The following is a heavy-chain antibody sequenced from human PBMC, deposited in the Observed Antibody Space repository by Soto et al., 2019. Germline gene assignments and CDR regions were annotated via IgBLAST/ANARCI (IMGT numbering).Heavy chain of an antibody. CDR1: GGSISSSSYY. V-gene: IGHV4-39*01. J-gene: IGHJ4*02. CDR2: IYYSGST. CDR3: ASLVDCSGGSCSDFDY. D-gene: IGHD2-15*01. Sequence: QLQLQESGPGLVKPSETLSLTCTVSGGSISSSSYYWGWIRQPPGKGLEWIGSIYYSGSTYYNPPLKSRVTISGDTSKNQCARKLSSVTAADTAVYYCASLVDCSGGSCSDFDYWGQGTLVTVSS.